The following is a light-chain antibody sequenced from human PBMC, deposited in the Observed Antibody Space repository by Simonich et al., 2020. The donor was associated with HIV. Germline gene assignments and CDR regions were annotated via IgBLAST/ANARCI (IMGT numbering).Light chain of an antibody. J-gene: IGKJ1*01. CDR3: QHYNNWPPWT. CDR1: KSVSSN. V-gene: IGKV3-15*01. CDR2: GAP. Sequence: EIVMTQSPATLSVSPGERATLSCRASKSVSSNLAWYQHKPGQAPRLLIYGAPTRATGIPARFSGRGSGTEFTLTINSLQSGDFAVYYCQHYNNWPPWTFGQGTKVEIK.